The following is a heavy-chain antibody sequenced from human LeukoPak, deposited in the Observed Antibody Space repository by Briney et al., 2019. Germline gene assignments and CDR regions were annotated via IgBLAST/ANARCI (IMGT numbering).Heavy chain of an antibody. Sequence: ASVTVSCKASVYTFPNFGISWVRQAPGQGLEWMGWISGYSGITNYAQKLQGRVTMTTDTSTSTAYMDLRSLRSDDTAVYYCARDGGGYSKWELLEVDFDYWGQGTLVTVSS. CDR2: ISGYSGIT. V-gene: IGHV1-18*01. D-gene: IGHD1-26*01. CDR1: VYTFPNFG. J-gene: IGHJ4*02. CDR3: ARDGGGYSKWELLEVDFDY.